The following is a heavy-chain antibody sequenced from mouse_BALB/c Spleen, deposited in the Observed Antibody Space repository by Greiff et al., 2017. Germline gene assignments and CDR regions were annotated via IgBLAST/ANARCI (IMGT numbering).Heavy chain of an antibody. V-gene: IGHV3-2*02. CDR3: ARGYYGSTPGY. Sequence: VQLQQSGPGLVKPSQSLSLTCTVTGYSITSDYAWNWIRQFPGNKLEWMGYISYSGSTSYNPSLKSRISITRDTSKNQFFLQLNSVTTEDTATYYCARGYYGSTPGYWGQGTTLTVSS. CDR1: GYSITSDYA. CDR2: ISYSGST. D-gene: IGHD1-1*01. J-gene: IGHJ2*01.